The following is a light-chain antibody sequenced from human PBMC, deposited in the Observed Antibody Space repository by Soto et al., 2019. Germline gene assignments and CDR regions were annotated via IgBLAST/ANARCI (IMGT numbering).Light chain of an antibody. Sequence: EIVLTLSPGTLSLSPGERATLSCRASQSVTSDYLAWYQQKPGQAPSLLIYGASSRPTGIPDRFSGSGSGTDFTLTISRLEPEDFAMYYCQQYGRSPRTFGQGTKVEVK. J-gene: IGKJ1*01. CDR3: QQYGRSPRT. V-gene: IGKV3-20*01. CDR2: GAS. CDR1: QSVTSDY.